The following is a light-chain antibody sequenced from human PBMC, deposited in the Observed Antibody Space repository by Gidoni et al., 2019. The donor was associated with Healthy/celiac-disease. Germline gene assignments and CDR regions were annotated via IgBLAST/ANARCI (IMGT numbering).Light chain of an antibody. V-gene: IGKV3-20*01. Sequence: EIVLTHSPGTLSWSPGERATLSCRASQRVSSSYLAWYQQKPGQAPRLLIYGASNRATGIPDRFSGSGSGTDFTLTISRLEPEDFAVYYCQQYGSSPVTFGQGTKVEIK. CDR2: GAS. J-gene: IGKJ1*01. CDR1: QRVSSSY. CDR3: QQYGSSPVT.